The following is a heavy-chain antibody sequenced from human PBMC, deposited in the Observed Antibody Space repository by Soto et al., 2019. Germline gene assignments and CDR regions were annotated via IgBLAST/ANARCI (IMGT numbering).Heavy chain of an antibody. Sequence: SVKVSCKASGGTFSSYTISWVRQAPGQGLEWMGRIIPILGIANYAQKFQGRVTITADKSTSTAYMELSSLRSEDTAVYYCARGYSGLYGMDVWGQGTTVTVSS. J-gene: IGHJ6*02. CDR3: ARGYSGLYGMDV. CDR2: IIPILGIA. D-gene: IGHD5-12*01. CDR1: GGTFSSYT. V-gene: IGHV1-69*02.